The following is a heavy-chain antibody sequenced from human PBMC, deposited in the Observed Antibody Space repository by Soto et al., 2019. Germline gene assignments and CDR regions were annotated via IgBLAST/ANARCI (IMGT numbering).Heavy chain of an antibody. D-gene: IGHD3-3*01. CDR1: GGTFSSYA. CDR2: IIPIFGTA. V-gene: IGHV1-69*06. J-gene: IGHJ6*02. CDR3: ARVSGNDFWRGMDV. Sequence: GASVKVSCKASGGTFSSYAISWVRQAPGQGLEWMGGIIPIFGTANYAQKFQGRVTITADKSTSTAYMELNSLRAEDTAVYYCARVSGNDFWRGMDVWGQGTTVTVSS.